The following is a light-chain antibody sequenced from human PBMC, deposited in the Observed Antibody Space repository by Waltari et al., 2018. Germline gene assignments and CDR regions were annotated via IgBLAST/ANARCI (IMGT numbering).Light chain of an antibody. CDR3: QQCYTFPYT. Sequence: DIVLNQSPEYLPGSLGERATINCKSSQSVVFSSNNKNYLAWYQQKPGQPPKLLITWASTRESGVPDRFSGSGSETDFTLTISSLQAEDVAVYYCQQCYTFPYTFGQGTKLEIK. V-gene: IGKV4-1*01. CDR2: WAS. J-gene: IGKJ2*01. CDR1: QSVVFSSNNKNY.